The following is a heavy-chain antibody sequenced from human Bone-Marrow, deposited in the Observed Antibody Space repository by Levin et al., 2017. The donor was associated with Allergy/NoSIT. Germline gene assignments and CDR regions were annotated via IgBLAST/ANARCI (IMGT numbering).Heavy chain of an antibody. D-gene: IGHD3-10*01. CDR1: GFTFSDCA. Sequence: ASVKVSCSASGFTFSDCAMHWVRQAPGKGLEYVSGINDKGATTHFADSVKGRFTISRDDPKNTLYLQMSSLRPDDTAVYSCVKDLAGTYSFEYWGQGTLVTVSS. V-gene: IGHV3-64D*06. J-gene: IGHJ4*02. CDR2: INDKGATT. CDR3: VKDLAGTYSFEY.